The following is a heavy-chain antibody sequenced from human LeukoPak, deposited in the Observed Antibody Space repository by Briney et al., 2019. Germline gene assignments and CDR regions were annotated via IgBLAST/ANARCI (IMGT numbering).Heavy chain of an antibody. Sequence: PSETLSLTCTVSGGSISRGGYYWSWIRQHPREGLEWIGYFYYSRTTSYNPSLKSRATISVDTSNNQFSLKLSSVTAADTAVYYCARGDYGLYFFDSWGRGTLVTVSS. CDR1: GGSISRGGYY. V-gene: IGHV4-31*03. J-gene: IGHJ4*02. D-gene: IGHD4-17*01. CDR3: ARGDYGLYFFDS. CDR2: FYYSRTT.